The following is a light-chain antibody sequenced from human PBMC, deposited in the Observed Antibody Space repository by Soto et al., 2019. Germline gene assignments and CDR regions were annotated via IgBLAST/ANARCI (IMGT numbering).Light chain of an antibody. CDR2: DAS. V-gene: IGKV3-11*01. CDR3: QREADT. J-gene: IGKJ4*01. Sequence: EIVLTQSPATLSLSPGERATLSCRASQSVSSYLAWYQQKPGQAPRLLIYDASNRATGIPARFSGSGSGTDFTLTISSLESEDFAVYYCQREADTFGGGTKVEIK. CDR1: QSVSSY.